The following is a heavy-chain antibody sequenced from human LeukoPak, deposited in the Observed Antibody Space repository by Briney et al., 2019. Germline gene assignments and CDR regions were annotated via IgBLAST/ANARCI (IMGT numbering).Heavy chain of an antibody. CDR3: ARLWYGYSGYDYFDY. CDR1: GGSISSYY. V-gene: IGHV4-59*08. CDR2: IYNSGST. Sequence: SETLSLTCTVSGGSISSYYWSWIRQPPGKGLEWIGYIYNSGSTNYNPSLKSRATISVDTSKNQFSLKLSSVTAADTAVYYCARLWYGYSGYDYFDYWGQGTLVTVSS. J-gene: IGHJ4*02. D-gene: IGHD5-12*01.